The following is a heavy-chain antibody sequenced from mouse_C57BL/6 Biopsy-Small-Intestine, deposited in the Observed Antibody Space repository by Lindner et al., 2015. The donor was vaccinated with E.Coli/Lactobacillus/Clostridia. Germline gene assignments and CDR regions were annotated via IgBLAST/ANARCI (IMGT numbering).Heavy chain of an antibody. CDR1: GYNFLMYG. CDR2: VATNTAKT. J-gene: IGHJ4*01. V-gene: IGHV1-66*01. CDR3: AREKKAVTHGVFDY. Sequence: SVKVSCKASGYNFLMYGISWLRQTPGQGLEWVGWVATNTAKTRYQQKFEGRVTLTTDTSTTTAFMELRSLRSDDTAIYFCAREKKAVTHGVFDYWGQGTQVTVSS. D-gene: IGHD6-2*01.